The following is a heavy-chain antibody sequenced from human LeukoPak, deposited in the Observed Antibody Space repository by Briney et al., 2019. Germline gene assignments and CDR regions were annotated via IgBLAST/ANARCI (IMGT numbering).Heavy chain of an antibody. CDR2: ISAYNGNT. CDR1: GYTFTSYG. D-gene: IGHD3-9*01. Sequence: ASVKVSCKASGYTFTSYGISWVRQAPGQGLEWMGWISAYNGNTNYAQKLQGRVTMTTDTSTSTAYMELRSLRSDDTAVYYCAREGFLRYFDWFPYYFDYWGQGTLVTVSS. CDR3: AREGFLRYFDWFPYYFDY. V-gene: IGHV1-18*01. J-gene: IGHJ4*02.